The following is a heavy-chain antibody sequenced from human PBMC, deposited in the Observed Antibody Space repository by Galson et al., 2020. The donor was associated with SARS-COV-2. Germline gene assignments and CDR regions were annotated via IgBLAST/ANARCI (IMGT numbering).Heavy chain of an antibody. CDR1: GGSISNNYW. CDR3: ARGASYTWFF. Sequence: TLSLTCAVSGGSISNNYWWSWVRQSPGRGLEFIGEIFHSGTTYYNPSLKSRVTISLDNSNSQFSLNLGSVTAADTAVYFCARGASYTWFFWGQGALVTVSS. D-gene: IGHD1-26*01. CDR2: IFHSGTT. V-gene: IGHV4-4*01. J-gene: IGHJ4*02.